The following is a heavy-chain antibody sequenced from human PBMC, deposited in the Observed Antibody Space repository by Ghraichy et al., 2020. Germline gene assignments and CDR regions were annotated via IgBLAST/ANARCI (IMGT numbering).Heavy chain of an antibody. Sequence: GGSLRLSCAASGFTFDDYAMHWVQQAPGKGLEWVSGISWTSGTIGYADSVKGRFTISRDNAKNSLYLQMNSLRAEDTALYYCAKDTSPTGWYHLDYWGQGTLVTVSS. CDR2: ISWTSGTI. CDR3: AKDTSPTGWYHLDY. V-gene: IGHV3-9*01. D-gene: IGHD6-19*01. CDR1: GFTFDDYA. J-gene: IGHJ4*02.